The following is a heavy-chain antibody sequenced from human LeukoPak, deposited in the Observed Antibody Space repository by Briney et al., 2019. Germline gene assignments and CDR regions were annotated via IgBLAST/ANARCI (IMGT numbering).Heavy chain of an antibody. D-gene: IGHD5-12*01. CDR1: GGSISNYY. CDR3: ARGLGYRYDY. J-gene: IGHJ4*02. Sequence: SETLSLTCTVSGGSISNYYWSWIQQPPGKGLEWIGYMYYSGNTNYNPSLKSRVTISVDTSKNHFSLRLSSVTAADTAVYYCARGLGYRYDYWGQGTLVTVSS. CDR2: MYYSGNT. V-gene: IGHV4-59*01.